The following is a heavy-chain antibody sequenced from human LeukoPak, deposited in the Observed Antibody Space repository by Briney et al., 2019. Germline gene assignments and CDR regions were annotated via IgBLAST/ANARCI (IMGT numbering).Heavy chain of an antibody. CDR1: GFTFGAYS. Sequence: PGGSLRLSCAASGFTFGAYSMHWVRQVPGKDLEWVSGISWNSGTIDYVDSVRGRFTISRDNAKSSLYLQMNSLRADDTALYYCAKGNWGSPFDSWGQRTLVAVSS. CDR3: AKGNWGSPFDS. CDR2: ISWNSGTI. V-gene: IGHV3-9*01. D-gene: IGHD7-27*01. J-gene: IGHJ4*02.